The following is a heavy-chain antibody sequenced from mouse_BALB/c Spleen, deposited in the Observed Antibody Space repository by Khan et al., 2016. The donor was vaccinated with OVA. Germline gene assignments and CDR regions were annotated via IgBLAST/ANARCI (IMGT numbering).Heavy chain of an antibody. CDR1: GYTFTNYG. V-gene: IGHV9-3-1*01. CDR3: ARSNGHYLFVY. J-gene: IGHJ3*01. D-gene: IGHD2-1*01. CDR2: INTYTGEP. Sequence: QIQLVQSGPELKKPGETVKISCKASGYTFTNYGMNWVKQAPGKGLKWMGWINTYTGEPTYADDLKGRFAVTLETSASTAYLEINNLKNEDTATYLCARSNGHYLFVYWFHRTLVTVSA.